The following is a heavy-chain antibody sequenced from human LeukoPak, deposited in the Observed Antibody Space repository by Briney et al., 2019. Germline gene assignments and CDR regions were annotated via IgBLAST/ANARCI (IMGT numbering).Heavy chain of an antibody. CDR2: ISGSGGST. D-gene: IGHD4-17*01. Sequence: PGGSLRLSCAASGFTFSSYAMSWVRQAPGKGLEWVSAISGSGGSTYYADSVEGRFTISRDNSKNTLYLQMNSLRAEDTAVYYCAKDDGYGDYGYDYWGQGTLVTVSS. CDR1: GFTFSSYA. V-gene: IGHV3-23*01. CDR3: AKDDGYGDYGYDY. J-gene: IGHJ4*02.